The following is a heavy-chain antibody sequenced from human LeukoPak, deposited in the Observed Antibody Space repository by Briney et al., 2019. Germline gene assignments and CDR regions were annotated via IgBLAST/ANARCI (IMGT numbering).Heavy chain of an antibody. CDR2: IKSKTDGGTT. Sequence: GGSLRLSCAASGFTFSNAWMSWVRQAPGRGLEWVGRIKSKTDGGTTDYAAPVKGRFTISRDDSKNTLYLQMNSLKTEDTAVYYCTIAGYYDSSGYYQTFDYWGQGTLVTVSS. CDR3: TIAGYYDSSGYYQTFDY. D-gene: IGHD3-22*01. CDR1: GFTFSNAW. J-gene: IGHJ4*02. V-gene: IGHV3-15*01.